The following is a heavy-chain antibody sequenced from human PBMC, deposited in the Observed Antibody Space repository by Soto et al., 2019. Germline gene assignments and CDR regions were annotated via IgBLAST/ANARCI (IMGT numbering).Heavy chain of an antibody. Sequence: PSETLSLTCTVSGGSISSSSYYWGRIRQPPGKGLEWIGSIYRTGSTNYNPSLESRLTISVDKSKNQFSLKLTSVTAADTAVYYCARARATIAAAAIFDCWGQGTLVTVS. D-gene: IGHD6-13*01. CDR2: IYRTGST. CDR3: ARARATIAAAAIFDC. J-gene: IGHJ4*02. V-gene: IGHV4-39*07. CDR1: GGSISSSSYY.